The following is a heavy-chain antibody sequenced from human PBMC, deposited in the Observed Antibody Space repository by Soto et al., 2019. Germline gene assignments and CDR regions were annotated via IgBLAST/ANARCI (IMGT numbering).Heavy chain of an antibody. J-gene: IGHJ4*02. CDR2: ISYGGST. CDR3: SRGILV. CDR1: GGSINSGGYC. D-gene: IGHD5-18*01. Sequence: QVQLQESGPGLVKPSQTLSLTCTVSGGSINSGGYCWSWIRQHPGKGLDWIGCISYGGSTSYNPSLKSRVTIAVDTSKNQFSLKLTSVTAADTAVYYCSRGILVWGQGALITVST. V-gene: IGHV4-31*03.